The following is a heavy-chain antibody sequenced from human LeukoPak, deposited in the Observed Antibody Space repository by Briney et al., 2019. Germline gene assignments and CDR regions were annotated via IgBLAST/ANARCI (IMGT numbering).Heavy chain of an antibody. D-gene: IGHD6-13*01. Sequence: SVKVSCKASGGSFITISWVRQAPGQGLEWMGRIIPMLGTPHYAQEFQGRVTITADKSTSTAYMELSSLRSEDTAVYYCARDTPSPGSMDVWGQGTTVTVSS. CDR2: IIPMLGTP. CDR1: GGSFIT. CDR3: ARDTPSPGSMDV. V-gene: IGHV1-69*08. J-gene: IGHJ6*02.